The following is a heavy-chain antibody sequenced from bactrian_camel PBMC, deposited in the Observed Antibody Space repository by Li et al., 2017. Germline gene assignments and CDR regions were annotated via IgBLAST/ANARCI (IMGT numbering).Heavy chain of an antibody. D-gene: IGHD1*01. V-gene: IGHV3S55*01. CDR2: ISGDGTT. CDR3: VAGLTSCPIYCRSGACAIGDLDY. J-gene: IGHJ4*01. CDR1: GHSFENSD. Sequence: QLVESGASVQAGGSLTLSCLASGHSFENSDMGWYRQAPGNECELVSSISGDGTTYYAESVRGRFTISKDVTKNILYLQMNSLKPEDTAMYYCVAGLTSCPIYCRSGACAIGDLDYKGQGTQVTVS.